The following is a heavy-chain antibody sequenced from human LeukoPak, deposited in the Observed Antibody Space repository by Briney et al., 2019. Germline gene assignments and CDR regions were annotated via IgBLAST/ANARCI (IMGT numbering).Heavy chain of an antibody. CDR2: IDSGSNNI. Sequence: PGGSLRLSCAASGFTFSTYSMNWVRQAPGKGLEWVSDIDSGSNNIHYADSVKGRFTISRDNSKNTLYLQMNSLRAEDTAVYYCAKSRGSGTGSYFDYWGQGTLVTVSS. D-gene: IGHD2-15*01. CDR3: AKSRGSGTGSYFDY. CDR1: GFTFSTYS. J-gene: IGHJ4*02. V-gene: IGHV3-48*01.